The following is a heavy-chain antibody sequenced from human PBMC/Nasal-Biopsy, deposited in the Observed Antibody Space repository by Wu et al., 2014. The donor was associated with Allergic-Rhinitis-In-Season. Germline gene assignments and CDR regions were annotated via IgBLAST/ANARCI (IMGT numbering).Heavy chain of an antibody. D-gene: IGHD2-8*02. V-gene: IGHV3-48*02. Sequence: LRLSCAASGFTFSRYSMNWVRQTPGKGLEWVSYISISSSTVYYADSVKGRFTISRDNAKNSMYLQMNSLRDEDTAVYYCARGGGLVARDTSFDSWGQGTLVTVSS. J-gene: IGHJ4*02. CDR2: ISISSSTV. CDR3: ARGGGLVARDTSFDS. CDR1: GFTFSRYS.